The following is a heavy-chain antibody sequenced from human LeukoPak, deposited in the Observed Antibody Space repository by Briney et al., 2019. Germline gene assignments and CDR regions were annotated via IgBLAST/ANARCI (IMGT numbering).Heavy chain of an antibody. D-gene: IGHD3-3*01. CDR2: IIPILGIG. J-gene: IGHJ4*02. CDR3: ASAVGDFWSGYYDY. V-gene: IGHV1-69*02. Sequence: GSSVTVSCKASGGTFSSYTISWVRQAPGQGLEWMGRIIPILGIGNYAQKFQGRVTITADKSTSTAYMELSSLRSEDTDVYYCASAVGDFWSGYYDYWGQGALVTVSS. CDR1: GGTFSSYT.